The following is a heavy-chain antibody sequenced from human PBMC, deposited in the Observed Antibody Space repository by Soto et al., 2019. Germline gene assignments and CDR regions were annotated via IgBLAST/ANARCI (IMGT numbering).Heavy chain of an antibody. CDR1: GASVSSGIHY. CDR2: ISHTGTT. CDR3: ARGWDASS. Sequence: QVQMQESGPGLVKPSETLSLTCTVSGASVSSGIHYWSWIRQPPGKGLEWIGYISHTGTTNYNPSLKSRVTISADPSRNQFSLKVSSVTAADTAVYYCARGWDASSWGQGTLVTVSS. D-gene: IGHD6-19*01. V-gene: IGHV4-61*01. J-gene: IGHJ4*02.